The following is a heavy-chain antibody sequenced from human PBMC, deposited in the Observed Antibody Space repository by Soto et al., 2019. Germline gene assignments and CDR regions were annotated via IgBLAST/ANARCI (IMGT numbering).Heavy chain of an antibody. V-gene: IGHV4-34*01. CDR2: ISHSGTT. CDR3: ARGECSSVYCFTRWALDF. CDR1: GGSFSGYY. J-gene: IGHJ3*01. Sequence: QVQLQQWGAGLLKPSETLSLTCEVHGGSFSGYYWTWIRQTPGKGLEWIGEISHSGTTNYQPSLTIRVTISADPSKKTFSLNLTSVTASDSGVYYCARGECSSVYCFTRWALDFWGQGTVVTVSS. D-gene: IGHD2-2*01.